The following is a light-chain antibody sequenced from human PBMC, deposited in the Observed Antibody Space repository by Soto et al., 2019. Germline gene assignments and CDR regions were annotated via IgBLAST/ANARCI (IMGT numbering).Light chain of an antibody. CDR2: DAS. V-gene: IGKV3-11*01. CDR3: QHRSEWPVS. J-gene: IGKJ5*01. Sequence: IVLTQSPATLSLSPGERATLSCRASQSVSSYLAWYQQKPGQAPRLLIYDASNRATGIPARFSGSGSGTDFTLSISSLEPEDFAVYYCQHRSEWPVSFGQGTRLEIK. CDR1: QSVSSY.